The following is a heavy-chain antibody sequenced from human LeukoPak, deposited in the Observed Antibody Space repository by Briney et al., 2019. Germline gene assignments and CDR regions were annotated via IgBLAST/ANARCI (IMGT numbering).Heavy chain of an antibody. J-gene: IGHJ5*02. V-gene: IGHV3-11*01. CDR1: GFTFSDYY. D-gene: IGHD2-2*01. CDR2: ISSSGNTI. Sequence: GGCLRLSCAASGFTFSDYYMSWIRQAPGKGLEWLSYISSSGNTIYYANSVKGRFTISRDNTKNSLYLQMNSLRAEDTAVYYCARGGYCNSTTCYFNDWFDPWGQGTLVTVSS. CDR3: ARGGYCNSTTCYFNDWFDP.